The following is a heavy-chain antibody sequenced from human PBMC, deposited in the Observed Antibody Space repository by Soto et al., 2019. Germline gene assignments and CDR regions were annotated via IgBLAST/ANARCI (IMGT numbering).Heavy chain of an antibody. CDR1: GYTFTSYA. D-gene: IGHD6-19*01. CDR2: INAGNGNT. Sequence: EASVKVSCKASGYTFTSYAMHWVRQAPGQRLEWMGWINAGNGNTKYSQKFQGRVTITRDTSASTAYMELSSLRSEDTAVYYCARDFSSRSIAVAGTFDYWGQGTLVTVSS. J-gene: IGHJ4*02. V-gene: IGHV1-3*01. CDR3: ARDFSSRSIAVAGTFDY.